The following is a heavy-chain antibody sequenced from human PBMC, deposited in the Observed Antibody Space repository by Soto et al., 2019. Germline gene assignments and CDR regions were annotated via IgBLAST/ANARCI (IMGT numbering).Heavy chain of an antibody. D-gene: IGHD5-12*01. CDR1: GGSISSSNW. V-gene: IGHV4-4*02. Sequence: SETLSLTCAVSGGSISSSNWGGWVRQPPGKGLEWIGEIYHSGSTNYNPSLKSRVTISVDKSKNQFSLKLSSVTAADTAVYYCARSVMATIYFDYWGQGTLVTVSS. CDR2: IYHSGST. J-gene: IGHJ4*02. CDR3: ARSVMATIYFDY.